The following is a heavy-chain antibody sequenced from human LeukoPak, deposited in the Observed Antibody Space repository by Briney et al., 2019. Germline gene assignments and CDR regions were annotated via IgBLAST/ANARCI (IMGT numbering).Heavy chain of an antibody. CDR3: ASQGYSSGYYLFDY. CDR2: IIPIFGTA. J-gene: IGHJ4*02. V-gene: IGHV1-69*05. Sequence: ASVKVSCKASGYTFTSYDINWVRQATGQGLEWMGGIIPIFGTANYAQKFQGRVTITTDESTSTAYMELSSLRSEDTAVYYCASQGYSSGYYLFDYWGQGTLVTVSS. CDR1: GYTFTSYD. D-gene: IGHD3-22*01.